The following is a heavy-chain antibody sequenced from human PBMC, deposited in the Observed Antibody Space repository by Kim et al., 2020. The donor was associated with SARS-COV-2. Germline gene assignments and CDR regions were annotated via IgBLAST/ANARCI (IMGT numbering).Heavy chain of an antibody. CDR2: INPNSGGT. CDR1: GYTFTGYY. Sequence: ASVKVSCKASGYTFTGYYMHWVRQAPGQGLEWMGRINPNSGGTNYAQKFQGRVTITRDTSISTAYMELSRLRSDDTAVYYCARVPVWFGEFQFDPWGQGTLVTVSS. J-gene: IGHJ5*02. CDR3: ARVPVWFGEFQFDP. D-gene: IGHD3-10*01. V-gene: IGHV1-2*06.